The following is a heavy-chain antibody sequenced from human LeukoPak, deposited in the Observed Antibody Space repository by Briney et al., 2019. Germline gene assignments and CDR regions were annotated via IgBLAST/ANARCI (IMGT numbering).Heavy chain of an antibody. CDR2: IYYSGST. J-gene: IGHJ2*01. V-gene: IGHV4-4*07. D-gene: IGHD2/OR15-2a*01. CDR3: ARTQLSMVPDWYFDL. Sequence: PSETLSLTCTVSGGSISSYYWSWIRQPAGKGLEWIGSIYYSGSTYYNPSLKSRVTISVDTSKNQFSLKLSSVTAADTAVYYCARTQLSMVPDWYFDLWGRGTLVTVSS. CDR1: GGSISSYY.